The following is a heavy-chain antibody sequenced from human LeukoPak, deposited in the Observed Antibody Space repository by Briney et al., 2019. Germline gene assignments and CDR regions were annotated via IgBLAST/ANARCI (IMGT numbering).Heavy chain of an antibody. Sequence: GGSLRLFCTASGFTFGDYAMSWVRQAPGKGLEWVGFIRSKAYGGTTEYAASVKGRFTISRDDSKSIAYLQMNSLKTEDTAVYYCTKGYSYGLPTNFDYWGQGTLVTVSS. V-gene: IGHV3-49*04. J-gene: IGHJ4*02. CDR2: IRSKAYGGTT. CDR1: GFTFGDYA. CDR3: TKGYSYGLPTNFDY. D-gene: IGHD5-18*01.